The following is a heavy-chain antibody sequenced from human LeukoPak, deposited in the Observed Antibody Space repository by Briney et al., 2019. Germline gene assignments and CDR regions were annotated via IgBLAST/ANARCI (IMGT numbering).Heavy chain of an antibody. CDR2: MNPNSGNT. V-gene: IGHV1-8*01. D-gene: IGHD3-22*01. CDR3: ARDRSITMIVVGSPTFDY. Sequence: ASVKVSCKASGYTFTSYDINWVRQATGQGLEWMGWMNPNSGNTGYAQKFQGRVTMTRNTSISTAYMELSSLRSEDTAVYYCARDRSITMIVVGSPTFDYWGQGTLVTVSS. J-gene: IGHJ4*02. CDR1: GYTFTSYD.